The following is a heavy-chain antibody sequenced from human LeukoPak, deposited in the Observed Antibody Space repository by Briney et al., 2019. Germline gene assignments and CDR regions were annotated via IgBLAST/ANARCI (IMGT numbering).Heavy chain of an antibody. J-gene: IGHJ4*02. Sequence: PGGSLRLSCTASGFTFSNYWMSWVRQAPGKGLEWVANIKSDGSEMYSVDSVKGRFSISRDDAKNSLYLQMNSLRPQDTAVSYCVRDYDFWSGYFDYWGQGTLVTVSP. CDR1: GFTFSNYW. D-gene: IGHD3-3*01. CDR3: VRDYDFWSGYFDY. CDR2: IKSDGSEM. V-gene: IGHV3-7*05.